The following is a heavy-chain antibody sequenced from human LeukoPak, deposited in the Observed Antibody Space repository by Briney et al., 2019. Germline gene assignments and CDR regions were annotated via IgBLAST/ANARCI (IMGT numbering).Heavy chain of an antibody. CDR2: IWYDGSNK. CDR3: ARPQFPVGATYYFDY. J-gene: IGHJ4*02. Sequence: GGSLRLSCAASGFTFSSYGMHWVRQAPGKGLEWAAVIWYDGSNKYYADSVKGRFTISRDNSKNTLYLQMNSLRAEDTAMYYCARPQFPVGATYYFDYWGQGTLVTVSS. V-gene: IGHV3-33*01. D-gene: IGHD1-26*01. CDR1: GFTFSSYG.